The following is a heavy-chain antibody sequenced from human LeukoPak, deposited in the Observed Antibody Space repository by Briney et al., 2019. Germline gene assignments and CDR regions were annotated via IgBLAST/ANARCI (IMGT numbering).Heavy chain of an antibody. J-gene: IGHJ6*03. CDR3: ARSGSGSYYYYMDV. D-gene: IGHD1-26*01. V-gene: IGHV1-18*01. CDR2: ISACNDNT. CDR1: GYTFTSYG. Sequence: ASVKVSCKASGYTFTSYGISWVRQAPGQGLEWMGWISACNDNTNYVQKLQGRVTMTTDTSTSTAYMELRSLRPDDTAVYYCARSGSGSYYYYMDVWGKGTTVTVSS.